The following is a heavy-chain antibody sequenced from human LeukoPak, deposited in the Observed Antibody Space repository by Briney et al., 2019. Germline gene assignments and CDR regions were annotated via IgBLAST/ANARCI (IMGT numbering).Heavy chain of an antibody. Sequence: PGGSLRLSCAASGFTFSSYAMSWVRQAPGKGLEWVSIIHSGGATYYADSVKGRFTISRDNSKNTLYLQMNSLRDEDTAVYYCAKGLSDYYYYYGVDVWGQGTTVTVSS. D-gene: IGHD3-16*01. CDR2: IHSGGAT. J-gene: IGHJ6*02. CDR1: GFTFSSYA. V-gene: IGHV3-66*01. CDR3: AKGLSDYYYYYGVDV.